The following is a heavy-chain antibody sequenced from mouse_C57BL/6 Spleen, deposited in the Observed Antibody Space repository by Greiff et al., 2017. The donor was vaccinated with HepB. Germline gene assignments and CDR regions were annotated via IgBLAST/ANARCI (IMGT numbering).Heavy chain of an antibody. Sequence: EVMLVESGGGLVKPGGSLKLSCAASGFTFSDYGMHWVRQAPEKGLEWVAYISSGSSTIYYADTVKGRFTISRDNAKNTLFLQMTSLRSEDTAMYYCAREDFPLYYGSSYHYYAMDYWGQGTSVTVSS. CDR1: GFTFSDYG. V-gene: IGHV5-17*01. CDR2: ISSGSSTI. CDR3: AREDFPLYYGSSYHYYAMDY. D-gene: IGHD1-1*01. J-gene: IGHJ4*01.